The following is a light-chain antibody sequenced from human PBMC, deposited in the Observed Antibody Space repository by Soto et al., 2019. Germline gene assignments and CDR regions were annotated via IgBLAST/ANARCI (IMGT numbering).Light chain of an antibody. CDR1: SADVGTSNF. V-gene: IGLV2-14*03. CDR2: DVT. J-gene: IGLJ1*01. Sequence: QSALTQPASVSGSPGQSITISCTGISADVGTSNFVSWYQHHPGKAPRLIIYDVTDRPSGVPNRFSGSKSGDTASLTISGLQAEDEADYYCTSYRRGPLYVFGTGTKVTVL. CDR3: TSYRRGPLYV.